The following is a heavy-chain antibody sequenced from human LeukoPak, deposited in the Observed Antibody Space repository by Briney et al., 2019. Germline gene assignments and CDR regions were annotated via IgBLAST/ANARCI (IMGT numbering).Heavy chain of an antibody. D-gene: IGHD2-15*01. CDR3: ACVGVVDATPYWYFDL. V-gene: IGHV3-66*01. Sequence: GGSLRLSCAASGFTVSSNYMSWVRQAPGEGLEWVTVIYSGGRTYYADSVKGRFPISRDNSKNTLYLQMNSLRAEDTAVDYCACVGVVDATPYWYFDLWGRGTLVTVSS. CDR1: GFTVSSNY. CDR2: IYSGGRT. J-gene: IGHJ2*01.